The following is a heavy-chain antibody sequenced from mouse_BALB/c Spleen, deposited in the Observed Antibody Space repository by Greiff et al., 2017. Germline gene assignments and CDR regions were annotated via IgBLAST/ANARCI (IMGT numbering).Heavy chain of an antibody. D-gene: IGHD4-1*01. Sequence: EVMLVESGGGLVQPGGSRKLSCAASGFTFSSFGMHWVRQAPEKGLEWVAYISSGSSTIYYADTVKGRFTISRDNPKNTLFLQMTSLRSEDTAMYYCARELGPFDYWGQGTTLTVSS. V-gene: IGHV5-17*02. CDR3: ARELGPFDY. CDR1: GFTFSSFG. J-gene: IGHJ2*01. CDR2: ISSGSSTI.